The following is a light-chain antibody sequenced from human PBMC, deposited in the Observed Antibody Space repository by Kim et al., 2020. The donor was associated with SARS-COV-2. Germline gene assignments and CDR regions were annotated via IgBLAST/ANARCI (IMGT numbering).Light chain of an antibody. CDR2: GAS. CDR3: QQDYNLPMYT. CDR1: QSVSSSY. Sequence: PGQRVTLSCRASQSVSSSYLTWYQQKPGQAPRLLIYGASTRATGIPARFSGSGSGTDFTLTSSSLQPEDFAVYYCQQDYNLPMYTVGQGTKL. J-gene: IGKJ2*01. V-gene: IGKV3D-7*01.